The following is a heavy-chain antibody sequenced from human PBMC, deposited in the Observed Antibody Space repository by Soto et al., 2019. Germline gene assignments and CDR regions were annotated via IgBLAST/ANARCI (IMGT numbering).Heavy chain of an antibody. CDR2: IYPGDSDT. D-gene: IGHD3-16*01. CDR1: GYSFTSYW. J-gene: IGHJ4*02. Sequence: GESLKISCKGSGYSFTSYWIGWVRQMPGKGLEWMGIIYPGDSDTRYSPSFQGQVTISADKSISTAYLQWSSLKASDTAMYYCARHDLSRDYVWGSYPANWGQGTLVTVSS. CDR3: ARHDLSRDYVWGSYPAN. V-gene: IGHV5-51*01.